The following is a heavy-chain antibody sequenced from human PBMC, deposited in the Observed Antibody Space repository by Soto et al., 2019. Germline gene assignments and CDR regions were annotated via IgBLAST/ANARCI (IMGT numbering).Heavy chain of an antibody. V-gene: IGHV4-30-4*01. CDR3: AREKSVVFVMAHPYWYFDL. Sequence: QVQLQESGPGLVKSSQTLSLTCAVSGGSINNGDYYWSWIRQPPGKGLEWIGYIYYSGSTYVNPSLKSRLSMSPDTSKNQFSLKLTSVTAADTAVYYCAREKSVVFVMAHPYWYFDLWGRGTLVTVSS. D-gene: IGHD2-21*01. CDR1: GGSINNGDYY. CDR2: IYYSGST. J-gene: IGHJ2*01.